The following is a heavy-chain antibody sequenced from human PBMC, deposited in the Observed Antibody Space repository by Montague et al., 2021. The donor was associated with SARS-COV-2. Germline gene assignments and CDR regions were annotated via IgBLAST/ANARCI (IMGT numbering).Heavy chain of an antibody. CDR3: AREVGRGYSGYEGEY. V-gene: IGHV4-34*01. D-gene: IGHD5-12*01. J-gene: IGHJ4*02. CDR2: INHSGST. CDR1: GGSFSGCY. Sequence: SETLSLTCAVYGGSFSGCYWSWIRQPPGKGREWIGEINHSGSTNNNPSLKSRVTISVDTSKNQFSLKLSSVTAADTAVYYCAREVGRGYSGYEGEYWGQGTLVTVSS.